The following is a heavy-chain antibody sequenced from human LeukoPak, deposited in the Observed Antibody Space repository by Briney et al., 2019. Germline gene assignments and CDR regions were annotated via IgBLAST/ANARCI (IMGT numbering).Heavy chain of an antibody. Sequence: GGSLRLSWTTSGFNFRDYWMGLVRQAPGKGLEWVANIHQHGSKENYLDSVKGRFTISRDNAKSSIYLQMNSLRAEDTAIYYCARIGHDLYQTFDFWGNGNLITVSS. CDR1: GFNFRDYW. J-gene: IGHJ4*01. CDR3: ARIGHDLYQTFDF. CDR2: IHQHGSKE. V-gene: IGHV3-7*03. D-gene: IGHD2-2*01.